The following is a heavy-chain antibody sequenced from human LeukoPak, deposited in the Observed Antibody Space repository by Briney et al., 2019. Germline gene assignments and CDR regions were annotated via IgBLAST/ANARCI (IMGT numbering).Heavy chain of an antibody. V-gene: IGHV1-46*03. CDR1: GFTFSSYG. CDR3: ARDYDFWSGYWF. CDR2: INPSGGST. Sequence: GGSLRLSCAASGFTFSSYGMHWVRQAPGQGLEWMGIINPSGGSTSYAQKFQGRVTMTRDTSTSTVYMELSSLRSEDTAVYYCARDYDFWSGYWFWGQGTLVTVSS. J-gene: IGHJ4*02. D-gene: IGHD3-3*01.